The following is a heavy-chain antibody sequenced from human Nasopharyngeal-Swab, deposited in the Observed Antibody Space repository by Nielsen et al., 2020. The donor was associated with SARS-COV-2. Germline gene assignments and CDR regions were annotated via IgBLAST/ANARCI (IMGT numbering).Heavy chain of an antibody. CDR3: AKDNGRLIITGNDPKWYYYYYYMDV. J-gene: IGHJ6*03. V-gene: IGHV3-30*18. D-gene: IGHD1-20*01. CDR1: GFTFSSYG. Sequence: GGSLRLSCAASGFTFSSYGMHWVRQAPGKGLEWVAVISYDGSNKYYADSVKGRFTISRDNSKNTLYLQMNSLRAEDTAVYYCAKDNGRLIITGNDPKWYYYYYYMDVWGKGTTVTVSS. CDR2: ISYDGSNK.